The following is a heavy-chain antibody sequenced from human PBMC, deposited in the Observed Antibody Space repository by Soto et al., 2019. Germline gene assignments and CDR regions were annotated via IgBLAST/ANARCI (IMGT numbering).Heavy chain of an antibody. Sequence: TLSLTCTFSGVSVSSVSYYWSWIRQPPGKGLEWIGYIYYSGNYNPSLKSRVTISVDTSKNQFSLKLRTVTAADTAVYYGARGYGKGDTKYTLEYWGKGTLGTVS. D-gene: IGHD4-17*01. CDR2: IYYSG. V-gene: IGHV4-61*01. CDR3: ARGYGKGDTKYTLEY. J-gene: IGHJ4*02. CDR1: GVSVSSVSYY.